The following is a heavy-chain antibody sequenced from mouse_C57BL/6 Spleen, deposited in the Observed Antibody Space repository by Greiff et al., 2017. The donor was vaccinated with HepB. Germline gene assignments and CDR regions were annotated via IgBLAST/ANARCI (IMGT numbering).Heavy chain of an antibody. CDR1: GFTFSSYA. CDR3: ARDHYGSSRYWYFDV. D-gene: IGHD1-1*01. CDR2: ISDGGSYT. J-gene: IGHJ1*03. Sequence: EVKLMESGGGLVKPGGSLKLSCAASGFTFSSYAMSWVRQTPEKRLEWVATISDGGSYTYYPDNVKGRFTISRDNAKNNLYLQMSHLKSEATAMYYCARDHYGSSRYWYFDVWGTGTTVTVSS. V-gene: IGHV5-4*01.